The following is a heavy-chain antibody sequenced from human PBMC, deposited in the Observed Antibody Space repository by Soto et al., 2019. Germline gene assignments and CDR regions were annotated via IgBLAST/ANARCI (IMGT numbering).Heavy chain of an antibody. V-gene: IGHV4-39*01. Sequence: QLHLQEAGPGLVKPSETLSLTCRVSGDSVTRSAYYWGWVRQSPGKGLEWIGSVYYRGNTYFNPSLRSRVSMSVDSSNNGFSLTLTSVTAADTSEYFYANHPYNPLVKSFWYFDLWGRGTLVTVSS. J-gene: IGHJ2*01. D-gene: IGHD1-1*01. CDR1: GDSVTRSAYY. CDR3: ANHPYNPLVKSFWYFDL. CDR2: VYYRGNT.